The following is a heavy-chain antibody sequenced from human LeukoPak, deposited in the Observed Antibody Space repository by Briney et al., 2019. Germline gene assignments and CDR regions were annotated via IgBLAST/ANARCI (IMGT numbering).Heavy chain of an antibody. Sequence: GGSVRLSCAASGFTFSYNWMHWVRQAPGKGLVWVSRISSDGRTTHYADSVKGRFTISSDSAKNTLFLQMNDLRAEDTAVYYCLGYYSGSPNWGQGTLVTVSS. D-gene: IGHD3-10*01. CDR1: GFTFSYNW. V-gene: IGHV3-74*01. CDR3: LGYYSGSPN. J-gene: IGHJ4*02. CDR2: ISSDGRTT.